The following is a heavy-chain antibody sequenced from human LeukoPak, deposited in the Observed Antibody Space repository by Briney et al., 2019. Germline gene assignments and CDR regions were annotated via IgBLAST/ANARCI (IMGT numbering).Heavy chain of an antibody. J-gene: IGHJ3*02. V-gene: IGHV4-59*01. D-gene: IGHD1-26*01. Sequence: SETLSLTCTVSGGSISSYYWSWIRQPPGKGQEWTGYIYYSGSTNYNPSLKSRVTISVDTSKNQFSVKLSSVTAADTAVYYCARGYGIGAFDIWGQGTMVTVSS. CDR2: IYYSGST. CDR1: GGSISSYY. CDR3: ARGYGIGAFDI.